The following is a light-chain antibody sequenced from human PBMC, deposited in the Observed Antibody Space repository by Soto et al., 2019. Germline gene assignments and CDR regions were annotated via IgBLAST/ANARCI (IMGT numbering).Light chain of an antibody. CDR1: SSDVGGYNS. V-gene: IGLV2-8*01. CDR2: DVS. CDR3: SSYAGTHIV. Sequence: QSALTQPPSASGSPGQSVTVSCTGTSSDVGGYNSVSWYQQHPDKAPKLMIYDVSQRPSGVPDRFSGSKSGNTASLTVSGLQAEDGADYYCSSYAGTHIVFGTGTKVTVL. J-gene: IGLJ1*01.